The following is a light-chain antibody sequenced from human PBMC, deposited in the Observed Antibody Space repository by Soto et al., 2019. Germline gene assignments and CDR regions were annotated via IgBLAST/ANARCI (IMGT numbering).Light chain of an antibody. CDR1: QSISSSY. V-gene: IGKV3-20*01. CDR3: QQFGTSPYT. Sequence: ETVLTQSPATLSLSPGKRATLSCRASQSISSSYLAWYQQRPGQAPRLLIYGASTRATGFPARFSASGSGTHFTLTINRLEPEDFAVYFCQQFGTSPYTFGQGTKVDIK. J-gene: IGKJ2*01. CDR2: GAS.